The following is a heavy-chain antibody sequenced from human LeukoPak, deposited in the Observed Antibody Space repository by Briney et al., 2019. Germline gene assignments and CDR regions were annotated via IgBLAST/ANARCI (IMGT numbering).Heavy chain of an antibody. D-gene: IGHD6-19*01. J-gene: IGHJ6*03. Sequence: SETLSLTCAVYGGSFSGYYWSWIRQPPGKGLEWIGEINHSGSTNYNPSLKSRFTISVDTSKNQFSLKLSSVTAADTAVYYCARSSGIAVAGYYYYYYYMDVWGKGTTVTISS. V-gene: IGHV4-34*01. CDR2: INHSGST. CDR1: GGSFSGYY. CDR3: ARSSGIAVAGYYYYYYYMDV.